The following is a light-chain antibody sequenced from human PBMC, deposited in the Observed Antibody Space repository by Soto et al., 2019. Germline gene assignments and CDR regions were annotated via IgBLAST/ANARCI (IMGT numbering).Light chain of an antibody. CDR2: WAS. Sequence: DIVMTQYPDSLAASLGERATINCKSSQNVLYKSNNENYLAWFQQKPGQPPNLLIYWASTRKSGVPDRFTGSGSVSDFTLTISRLQAEDVAVYYCQQYYYTPPYTFGHGTKLEI. J-gene: IGKJ2*01. V-gene: IGKV4-1*01. CDR1: QNVLYKSNNENY. CDR3: QQYYYTPPYT.